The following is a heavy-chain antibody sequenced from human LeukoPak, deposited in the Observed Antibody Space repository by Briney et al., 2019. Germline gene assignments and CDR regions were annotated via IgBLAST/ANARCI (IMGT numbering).Heavy chain of an antibody. Sequence: PGGSLRLSCAASGFSISSHNMNWVRQAPGKGLEWVSSISSSNSDIYHADSVKGRFTISRDNAKNSLYLQMNSLRAEDTAVYYCARGTAAAKIDYWGQGTLVTVSS. D-gene: IGHD6-13*01. CDR2: ISSSNSDI. V-gene: IGHV3-21*01. J-gene: IGHJ4*02. CDR1: GFSISSHN. CDR3: ARGTAAAKIDY.